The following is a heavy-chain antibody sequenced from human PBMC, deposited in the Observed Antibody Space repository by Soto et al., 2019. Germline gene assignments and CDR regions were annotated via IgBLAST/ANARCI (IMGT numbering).Heavy chain of an antibody. D-gene: IGHD3-22*01. V-gene: IGHV1-2*04. J-gene: IGHJ4*02. CDR1: GYTFTDYY. CDR3: ARDRAYYYDSSGYALDY. Sequence: ASVKVSCKTSGYTFTDYYIHWVRQAPGQGLEWMGWINPNNGGTGYAQKFQGWVTMTRDTSISTAYMELSRLRSDDTAVYYCARDRAYYYDSSGYALDYWGQGTLVTVSS. CDR2: INPNNGGT.